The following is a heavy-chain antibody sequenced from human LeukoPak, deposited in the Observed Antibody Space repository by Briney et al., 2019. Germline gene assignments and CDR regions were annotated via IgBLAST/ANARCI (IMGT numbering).Heavy chain of an antibody. D-gene: IGHD3-10*01. CDR3: ARLGGVRGYYYYYMDV. Sequence: SETLSLTCTVSGVSISSGTYYWGWIRQPPGKGLEWIGNIHYGGSTYYNPSLKSRVTISVDTSKKQFSLKLSSVTAADTALYYCARLGGVRGYYYYYMDVWGKGTTVTVSS. V-gene: IGHV4-39*01. J-gene: IGHJ6*03. CDR2: IHYGGST. CDR1: GVSISSGTYY.